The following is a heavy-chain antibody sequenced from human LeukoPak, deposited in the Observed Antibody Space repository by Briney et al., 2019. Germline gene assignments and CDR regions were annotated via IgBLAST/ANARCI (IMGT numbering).Heavy chain of an antibody. CDR1: GFTFSSYA. CDR2: ISSNGGST. D-gene: IGHD6-19*01. J-gene: IGHJ4*02. Sequence: PGGSLRLSCAASGFTFSSYAMHWVRQAPGKGLEYVSAISSNGGSTYYANSVKGRFTISRDNSKNTLYLQMGSLRAEDMAVYYCARTYSSGWSRAPYYFDYWGQGTLVTVSS. V-gene: IGHV3-64*01. CDR3: ARTYSSGWSRAPYYFDY.